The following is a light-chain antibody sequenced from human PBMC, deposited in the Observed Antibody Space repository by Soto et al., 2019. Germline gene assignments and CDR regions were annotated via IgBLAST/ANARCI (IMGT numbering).Light chain of an antibody. J-gene: IGKJ2*02. CDR1: HTFSSSY. Sequence: IVVTQSPDTLSLSPGERATLSCRASHTFSSSYLAWYRQKPGQAPRLLIYGASSRATGTPDRFSGSGSGTDFTLTISRLEPEDVAVYYCQQYGTSPCTFGQGTKLEIK. CDR2: GAS. V-gene: IGKV3-20*01. CDR3: QQYGTSPCT.